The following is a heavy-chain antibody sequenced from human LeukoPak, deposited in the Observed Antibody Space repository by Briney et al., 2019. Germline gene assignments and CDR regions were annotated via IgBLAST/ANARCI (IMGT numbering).Heavy chain of an antibody. Sequence: PSETLSLTCTVSGGSISSDYWSWIRQPPGKGLEWIGYIYTSGSTNYNPSLKSRVTISVDTSKNQFSLKLSSVTAADTAVYYCARRAVVTGIDYWGQGTLVTVSS. V-gene: IGHV4-4*09. CDR2: IYTSGST. CDR1: GGSISSDY. CDR3: ARRAVVTGIDY. D-gene: IGHD4-23*01. J-gene: IGHJ4*02.